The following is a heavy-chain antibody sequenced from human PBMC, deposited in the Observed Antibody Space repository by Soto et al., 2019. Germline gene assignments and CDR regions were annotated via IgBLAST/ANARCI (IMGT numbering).Heavy chain of an antibody. J-gene: IGHJ4*02. V-gene: IGHV3-23*01. CDR1: GFTFSSYA. CDR3: ANLGAHSTSATDS. D-gene: IGHD6-6*01. Sequence: GGSLRLSCAPSGFTFSSYAMSWVRQAPGKGLEWVSAISASAATTYYADSVKGRFTISRDNSKNTLYVQMNSLRAEDTAIYYRANLGAHSTSATDSLGQGALVTVSS. CDR2: ISASAATT.